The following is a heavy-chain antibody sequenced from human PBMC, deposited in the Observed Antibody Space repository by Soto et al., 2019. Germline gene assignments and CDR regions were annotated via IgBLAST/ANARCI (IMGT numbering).Heavy chain of an antibody. J-gene: IGHJ4*02. V-gene: IGHV1-18*01. CDR2: ISAYNGNT. CDR1: GYTFTSYG. D-gene: IGHD6-19*01. CDR3: ARVDIAVAGYYFDY. Sequence: EASVKVSCKASGYTFTSYGISCVRQAPGQGLEWMGWISAYNGNTNYAQKLQGRVTMTTDTSTSTAYMELRSLRSDDTAVYYCARVDIAVAGYYFDYWGQGTLVTVSS.